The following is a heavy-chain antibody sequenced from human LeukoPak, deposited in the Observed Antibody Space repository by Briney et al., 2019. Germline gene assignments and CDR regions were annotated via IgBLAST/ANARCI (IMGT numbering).Heavy chain of an antibody. J-gene: IGHJ4*02. CDR3: ARGENYDSSGYYLDY. Sequence: GGSLRLSCAAFGFTFSIYSMNWVRQAPGKGLEWVSYISSSSSTIYYADSVKGRFTISRDNAKNSLYLQMNSLRAEDTAVYYCARGENYDSSGYYLDYWGQGTLVTVSS. D-gene: IGHD3-22*01. CDR1: GFTFSIYS. V-gene: IGHV3-48*01. CDR2: ISSSSSTI.